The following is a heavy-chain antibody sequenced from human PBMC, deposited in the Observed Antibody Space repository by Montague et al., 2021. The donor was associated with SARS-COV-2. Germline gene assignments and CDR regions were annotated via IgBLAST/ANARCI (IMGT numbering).Heavy chain of an antibody. CDR3: ARVRDSSGHDY. D-gene: IGHD3-22*01. CDR2: ISYSGRT. Sequence: SETLSLTCTVSGGSVSSSPYYWGWIRQPPGRGLEWVGSISYSGRTYFSPSLKSRLTISVDSSENQFSLRLSSVTAADTAVYYCARVRDSSGHDYWGQGTLVTVSS. V-gene: IGHV4-39*01. CDR1: GGSVSSSPYY. J-gene: IGHJ4*02.